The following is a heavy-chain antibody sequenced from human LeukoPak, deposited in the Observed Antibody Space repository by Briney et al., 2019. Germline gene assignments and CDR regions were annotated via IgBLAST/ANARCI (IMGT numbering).Heavy chain of an antibody. V-gene: IGHV3-23*01. CDR2: ISGSGHYT. J-gene: IGHJ6*03. Sequence: GGSLRLSCEASGSGFTFGNFAMSWVRQAPGKGLESLSCISGSGHYTYYADSVKGRFTISRDNSKNTLYIEMNSLRAEDTAVYYCAKDGSWGDYYFYFYMDVWGKGTTVTVSS. CDR1: GSGFTFGNFA. D-gene: IGHD3-16*01. CDR3: AKDGSWGDYYFYFYMDV.